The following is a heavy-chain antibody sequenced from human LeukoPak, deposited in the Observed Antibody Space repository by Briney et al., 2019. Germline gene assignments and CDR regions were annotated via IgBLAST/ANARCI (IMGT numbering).Heavy chain of an antibody. V-gene: IGHV4-34*01. J-gene: IGHJ4*02. CDR3: ASDRGSGSWYGRDY. Sequence: SETLSLTCAVYGGSFRGYYWRWIRQPPGKGLEWIGEINHSGSTNYNPSLKSRVTISVDTSKNQFSLKLSSVTAADTAVYYCASDRGSGSWYGRDYWGQGTLVTVSS. CDR2: INHSGST. CDR1: GGSFRGYY. D-gene: IGHD6-13*01.